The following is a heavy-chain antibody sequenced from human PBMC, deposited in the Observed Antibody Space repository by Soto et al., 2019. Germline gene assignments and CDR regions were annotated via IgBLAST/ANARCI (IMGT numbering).Heavy chain of an antibody. CDR1: GGTFSSYT. CDR3: WRDKVAEAGGVDY. J-gene: IGHJ4*02. Sequence: QVQLVQSGAEVKKPGSSVKVSCKASGGTFSSYTISWVRKAPGQGLEWMGRIIPILGIANYAQKFQGRVTITADKATSTAYMELSSLRSEDTAVYCCWRDKVAEAGGVDYWGQGTLVTVSS. V-gene: IGHV1-69*02. D-gene: IGHD6-13*01. CDR2: IIPILGIA.